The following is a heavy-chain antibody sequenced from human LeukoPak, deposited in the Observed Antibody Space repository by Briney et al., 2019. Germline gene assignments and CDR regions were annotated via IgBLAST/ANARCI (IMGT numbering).Heavy chain of an antibody. J-gene: IGHJ6*03. CDR3: AREGYYGSGLYYYYYMDI. CDR2: ISGSSSTI. CDR1: RFTFSSYT. Sequence: GGSLRLSCAASRFTFSSYTMNWVRQAPGKGLEWVSYISGSSSTIYYADSVKGRFTISRDNAKNSLYLQMNSLRAEDTAVYYCAREGYYGSGLYYYYYMDIWGKGTTVTVSS. D-gene: IGHD3-10*01. V-gene: IGHV3-48*01.